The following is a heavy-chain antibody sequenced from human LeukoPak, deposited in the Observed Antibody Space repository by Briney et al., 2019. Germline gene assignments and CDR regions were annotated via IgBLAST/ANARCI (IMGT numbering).Heavy chain of an antibody. CDR2: ISSSGSTI. J-gene: IGHJ4*02. V-gene: IGHV3-48*04. Sequence: GGSLRLSCVASGFTYSHYGMNWVRQAPGKGLEWVSYISSSGSTIYYADSVKGRFTISRDNAKNSLYLQMNSLRAEDTAVYYCARGQDYYDSSGYGDYWGQGTLVTVSS. D-gene: IGHD3-22*01. CDR3: ARGQDYYDSSGYGDY. CDR1: GFTYSHYG.